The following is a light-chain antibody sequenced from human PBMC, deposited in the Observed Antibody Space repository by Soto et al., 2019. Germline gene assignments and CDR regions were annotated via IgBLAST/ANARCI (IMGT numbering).Light chain of an antibody. V-gene: IGLV2-11*01. CDR2: DVT. J-gene: IGLJ1*01. CDR1: KSDLGDYNY. CDR3: CSYGGTYTYV. Sequence: QSVLTQPRSVSGSPGQSVTISYTGTKSDLGDYNYVSWFQQHPGKTPKLMIYDVTRRPSGVPDRFSGSQSGNTASLTISCLQAEDEADYYCCSYGGTYTYVFGTGTKVTVL.